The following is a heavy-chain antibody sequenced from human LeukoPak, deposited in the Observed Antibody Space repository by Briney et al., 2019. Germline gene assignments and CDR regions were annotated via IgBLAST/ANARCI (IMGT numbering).Heavy chain of an antibody. J-gene: IGHJ4*02. CDR2: ISYDDGSNK. V-gene: IGHV3-30*18. CDR1: GFTFSSYG. CDR3: AKDPGYCSSTSCYALGYFDY. D-gene: IGHD2-2*01. Sequence: PGRSLRLSCATSGFTFSSYGMHWVRQAPGKGLEWVAVISYDDGSNKYYADSVKGRFTISRDNSKNTLYLQMNSLRAEDTAVYYCAKDPGYCSSTSCYALGYFDYWGQGTLVTVSP.